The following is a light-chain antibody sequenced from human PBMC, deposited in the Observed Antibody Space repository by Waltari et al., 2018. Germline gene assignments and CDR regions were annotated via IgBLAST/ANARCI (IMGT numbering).Light chain of an antibody. CDR3: SLYMGSGIWV. V-gene: IGLV8-61*01. CDR1: SGSVSTTSY. Sequence: QTVVTQEPSLSVSTGGTVTLTCVLSSGSVSTTSYATWYRQTPGQPPRTLLYKANTRSSGVPDRFSGSILGNKVALTITGAQADDESDYYCSLYMGSGIWVFGGGTKLTVL. J-gene: IGLJ3*02. CDR2: KAN.